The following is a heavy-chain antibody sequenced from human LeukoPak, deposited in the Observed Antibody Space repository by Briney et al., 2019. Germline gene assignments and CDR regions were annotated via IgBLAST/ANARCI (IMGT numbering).Heavy chain of an antibody. V-gene: IGHV3-21*01. CDR1: GFTFSSYS. CDR2: ISSSSSYI. J-gene: IGHJ4*02. Sequence: SGGSLRLSCAASGFTFSSYSMNWVRQAPGKGLEWVSSISSSSSYIYYADSVKGRFTISRDNAKNSLYLQMNSLRAEDTAVYYCARIWGSYRSGFDYWGQGTLVTVSS. D-gene: IGHD3-16*02. CDR3: ARIWGSYRSGFDY.